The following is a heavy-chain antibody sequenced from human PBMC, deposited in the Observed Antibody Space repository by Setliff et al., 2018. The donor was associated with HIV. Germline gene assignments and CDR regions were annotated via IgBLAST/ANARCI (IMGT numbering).Heavy chain of an antibody. CDR1: GYTLTELS. D-gene: IGHD5-12*01. V-gene: IGHV1-24*01. CDR3: ATAPLRSGYDPTFDY. CDR2: FDPVDGET. J-gene: IGHJ4*02. Sequence: ASVKVSCKVSGYTLTELSMHWVRQAPGKGLERMGGFDPVDGETIYAQKFQGRVTMTEDTSTDTAYMELSSLRSEDTAVYYCATAPLRSGYDPTFDYWGQGTLVTVSS.